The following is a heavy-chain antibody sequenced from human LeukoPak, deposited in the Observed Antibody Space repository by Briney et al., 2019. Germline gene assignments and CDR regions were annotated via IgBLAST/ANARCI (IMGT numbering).Heavy chain of an antibody. D-gene: IGHD2-8*01. CDR1: TFTSSGHW. Sequence: PGGSLRLSCAASTFTSSGHWMSWVRQAPGKGLEWVANIKEDGSEKYYLDSVKGRFTISRDNAKNSLHLQINSLRVEDTAVYYCARNSFAELMLLGSAYGMDVWGQGTTVIISS. J-gene: IGHJ6*02. CDR2: IKEDGSEK. V-gene: IGHV3-7*01. CDR3: ARNSFAELMLLGSAYGMDV.